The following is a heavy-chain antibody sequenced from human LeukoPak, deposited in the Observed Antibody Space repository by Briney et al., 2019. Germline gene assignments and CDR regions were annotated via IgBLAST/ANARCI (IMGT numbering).Heavy chain of an antibody. D-gene: IGHD6-19*01. CDR3: ARESESSGWYDY. Sequence: GGSLRLSHAVPVLLLRNYAALWVPQAPGKGLEWVSLISGDGGSTFYADSVRGRFTISRDNTRKSLSLQMSSLRSEHTALYYCARESESSGWYDYWGQGTLVTVSS. J-gene: IGHJ4*02. CDR1: VLLLRNYA. CDR2: ISGDGGST. V-gene: IGHV3-43*02.